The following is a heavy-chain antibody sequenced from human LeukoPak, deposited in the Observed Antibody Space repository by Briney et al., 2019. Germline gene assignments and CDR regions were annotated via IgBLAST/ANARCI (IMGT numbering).Heavy chain of an antibody. CDR2: IKSKTYGETT. V-gene: IGHV3-15*01. Sequence: GGSLRLSCAASGFTVSSNYMSWVRQAPGKGLEWVGRIKSKTYGETTDYAAPVKGRFTISRDDSKNTLYLQMSSLKSEDTAVYYCTTDWGAANCYGDCYFAWGQGTLVTVSS. J-gene: IGHJ5*02. D-gene: IGHD2-21*02. CDR3: TTDWGAANCYGDCYFA. CDR1: GFTVSSNY.